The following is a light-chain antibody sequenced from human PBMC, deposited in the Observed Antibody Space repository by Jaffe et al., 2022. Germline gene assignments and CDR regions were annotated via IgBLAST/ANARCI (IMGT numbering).Light chain of an antibody. CDR2: LGS. CDR3: MQALQTPVT. Sequence: DIVMTQSPLSLPVTPGEPASISCRSSQSLLHSNGYTYLDWYLQKPGQSPQLLIYLGSNRASGVPDRFSGSGSGTDFTLKISRVEAEDVGVYYCMQALQTPVTFGGGTKVEIK. V-gene: IGKV2-28*01. J-gene: IGKJ4*01. CDR1: QSLLHSNGYTY.